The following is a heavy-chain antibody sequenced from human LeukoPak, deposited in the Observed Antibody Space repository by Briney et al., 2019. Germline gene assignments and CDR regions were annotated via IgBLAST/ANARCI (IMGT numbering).Heavy chain of an antibody. CDR2: IKQDGSEK. Sequence: VGSLRLSCAISGLTFSSYWMTWVRQAPGKGLELVANIKQDGSEKYYVDSVKGRFTISRDNAKNSLYLQMSSLRVEDTAVYYCARVGCTTTSCLANWGQGTLVTVSS. J-gene: IGHJ4*02. CDR3: ARVGCTTTSCLAN. D-gene: IGHD2-2*01. V-gene: IGHV3-7*01. CDR1: GLTFSSYW.